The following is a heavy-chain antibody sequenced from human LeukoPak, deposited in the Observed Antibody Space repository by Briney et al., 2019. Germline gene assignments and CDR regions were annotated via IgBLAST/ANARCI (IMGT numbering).Heavy chain of an antibody. V-gene: IGHV4-4*07. CDR1: GDSISNDY. CDR3: ARVSLVRGAPDYYFDY. D-gene: IGHD3-10*01. CDR2: IYTSGST. J-gene: IGHJ4*02. Sequence: SETLSLTCTVSGDSISNDYRSWIRQPARKGLEWIGRIYTSGSTNYNPSLKSRVTMSVDTSKNQFSLKLSSVTAADTAVYYCARVSLVRGAPDYYFDYWGQGTLVTVSS.